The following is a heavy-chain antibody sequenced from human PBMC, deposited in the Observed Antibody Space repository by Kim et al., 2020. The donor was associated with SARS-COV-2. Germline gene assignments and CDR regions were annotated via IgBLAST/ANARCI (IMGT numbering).Heavy chain of an antibody. D-gene: IGHD3-10*01. V-gene: IGHV3-23*01. J-gene: IGHJ6*02. CDR2: ITASGGDT. Sequence: GGSLRLSCAASGFTFNIFAMSWVRQAPGKGLEWVSSITASGGDTYYEDSVKGRFIISRDNSKNTVSLRMNSLRAEDTAKYYCAKDFASGSYTALDVWGQGTTVIV. CDR3: AKDFASGSYTALDV. CDR1: GFTFNIFA.